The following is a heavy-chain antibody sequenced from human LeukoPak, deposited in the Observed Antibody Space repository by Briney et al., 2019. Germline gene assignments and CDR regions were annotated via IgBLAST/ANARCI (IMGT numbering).Heavy chain of an antibody. Sequence: PSETLSLTCAVYGGSFSGYYWSWIRQPPGKGLEWSGEINHSGSTNYNPSLKSRVTISVDTSKNQFSLKLSSVTAADTAVYYCARGSSSADWFDPWGQGTLVTVSS. CDR1: GGSFSGYY. CDR2: INHSGST. CDR3: ARGSSSADWFDP. D-gene: IGHD6-6*01. V-gene: IGHV4-34*01. J-gene: IGHJ5*02.